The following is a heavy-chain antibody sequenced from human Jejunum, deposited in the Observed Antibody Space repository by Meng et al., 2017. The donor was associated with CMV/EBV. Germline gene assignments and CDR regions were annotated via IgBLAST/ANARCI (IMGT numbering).Heavy chain of an antibody. Sequence: SDFGLSSYGMHWVRQAPGKGLEWVAVLWYDGSNKYYADSVKGRFTISRDNSKNTLYLQMNSLRAEDTAVYYCAKTYGSSWQYYFDYWGQGTLVTVSS. CDR2: LWYDGSNK. V-gene: IGHV3-33*06. CDR3: AKTYGSSWQYYFDY. D-gene: IGHD6-13*01. J-gene: IGHJ4*02. CDR1: DFGLSSYG.